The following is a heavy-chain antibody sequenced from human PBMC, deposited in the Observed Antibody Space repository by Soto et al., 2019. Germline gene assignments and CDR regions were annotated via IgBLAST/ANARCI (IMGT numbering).Heavy chain of an antibody. J-gene: IGHJ4*02. D-gene: IGHD4-17*01. CDR2: IYSGGST. CDR1: GFTVSSNY. Sequence: PGGSLRLSCAASGFTVSSNYMSWVRQAPGKGLEWVSVIYSGGSTYYADSVKGRFTISRDNSKNTLYLQMNSLRAEDTAVYYCAAEPLTEFSYYGEPRWGGYFDYWGQGTLVTVSS. V-gene: IGHV3-66*01. CDR3: AAEPLTEFSYYGEPRWGGYFDY.